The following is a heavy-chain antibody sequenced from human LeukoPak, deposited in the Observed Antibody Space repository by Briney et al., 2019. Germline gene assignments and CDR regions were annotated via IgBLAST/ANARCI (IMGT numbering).Heavy chain of an antibody. D-gene: IGHD3-22*01. V-gene: IGHV1-2*02. CDR2: INPNSGGT. J-gene: IGHJ1*01. CDR3: ARDGVGYYDSSGYYYFQH. Sequence: GASVKVSCKASGYTFTGYYMHWVRQAPGQGVEWMGWINPNSGGTNYAQKFQGRVTMTRDTSISTAYMELSRLRSDDTAVYYCARDGVGYYDSSGYYYFQHWGQGTLVTVSS. CDR1: GYTFTGYY.